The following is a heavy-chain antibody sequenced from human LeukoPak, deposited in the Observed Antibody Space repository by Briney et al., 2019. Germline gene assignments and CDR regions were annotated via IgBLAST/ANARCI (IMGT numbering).Heavy chain of an antibody. CDR1: GGSISSYY. Sequence: PETLSLTCTVSGGSISSYYWSWIRQPPGKGLEWIGYIYYSGSTNYNPSLKSRVTISVDTSKNQFSLKLSSVTAADTAVYYCARHFEPGYYYYGMDVWGQGTTVTVSS. CDR3: ARHFEPGYYYYGMDV. CDR2: IYYSGST. J-gene: IGHJ6*02. V-gene: IGHV4-59*08.